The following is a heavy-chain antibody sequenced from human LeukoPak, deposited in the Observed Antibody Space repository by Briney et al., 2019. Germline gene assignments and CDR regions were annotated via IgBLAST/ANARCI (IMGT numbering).Heavy chain of an antibody. J-gene: IGHJ4*01. CDR2: ISSSGSTI. CDR3: ARDPAPLGY. V-gene: IGHV3-48*03. CDR1: GFTFSSYE. D-gene: IGHD2-2*01. Sequence: GGSLRLSCAASGFTFSSYEMNWVRQAPGKGLEWVSCISSSGSTIYYADSVKGRFTISRDNAKNSLYLQMNSLRAEDTAVYYCARDPAPLGYWGQGTLVTVSS.